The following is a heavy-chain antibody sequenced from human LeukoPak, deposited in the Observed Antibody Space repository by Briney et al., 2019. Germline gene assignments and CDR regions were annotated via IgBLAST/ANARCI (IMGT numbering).Heavy chain of an antibody. V-gene: IGHV1-46*01. CDR3: ARDYGGNSYFQH. CDR1: GYTFTSYY. Sequence: ASVKVSCKASGYTFTSYYMHWVRQAPGQGLEWMGIINPSGGSTSYAQKLQGRVTMATDTSTSTAYMELRSLRSDDTAVYYCARDYGGNSYFQHWGQGTLVTVSS. D-gene: IGHD4-23*01. J-gene: IGHJ1*01. CDR2: INPSGGST.